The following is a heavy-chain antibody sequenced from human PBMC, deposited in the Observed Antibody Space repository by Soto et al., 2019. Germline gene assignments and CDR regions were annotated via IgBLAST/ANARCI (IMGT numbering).Heavy chain of an antibody. CDR2: IFHSVTT. D-gene: IGHD2-21*02. CDR1: GASVSSGDW. V-gene: IGHV4-4*02. CDR3: ARTLYCDGDCFSFDS. J-gene: IGHJ4*02. Sequence: QVQLQESGPGLVRPSGTLSLTCAVSGASVSSGDWWSWVRQPPGERLEWIGEIFHSVTTNYNPSLKSRVTISVDKSKNPFSLKLSSLTAADTAVYYCARTLYCDGDCFSFDSWGPGTLVTVSS.